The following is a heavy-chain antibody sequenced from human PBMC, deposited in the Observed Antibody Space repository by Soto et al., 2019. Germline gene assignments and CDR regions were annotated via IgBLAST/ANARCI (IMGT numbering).Heavy chain of an antibody. J-gene: IGHJ5*02. D-gene: IGHD2-2*01. CDR3: ASRFCSSTICRP. Sequence: QVQLVESGGGVVQPGRSLRLSCAASGFTFNSYAMQWVRQAPGKGLEWVAVISPDGDNKYYADSVKGRFSISRDNSKNTLYLQLNSLRVDDTAVDYCASRFCSSTICRPWGQGTLVTVSS. V-gene: IGHV3-30-3*01. CDR2: ISPDGDNK. CDR1: GFTFNSYA.